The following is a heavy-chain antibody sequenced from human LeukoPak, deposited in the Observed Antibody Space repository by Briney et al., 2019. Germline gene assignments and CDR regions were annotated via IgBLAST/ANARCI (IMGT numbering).Heavy chain of an antibody. V-gene: IGHV1-69*13. CDR1: GYAFTSYG. Sequence: GASVKVSCKASGYAFTSYGISWVRQAPGQGLEWMGGIIPIFGTANYAQKFQGRVTITADESTSTAYMELSSLRSEDTAVYYCARSLRFLEWLFENGMDVWGQGTTVTVSS. CDR2: IIPIFGTA. D-gene: IGHD3-3*01. J-gene: IGHJ6*02. CDR3: ARSLRFLEWLFENGMDV.